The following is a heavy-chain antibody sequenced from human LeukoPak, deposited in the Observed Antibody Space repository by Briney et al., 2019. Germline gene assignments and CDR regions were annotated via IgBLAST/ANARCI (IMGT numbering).Heavy chain of an antibody. CDR2: IYYRGTT. J-gene: IGHJ6*03. Sequence: WIRQPPGKGLEWLGTIYYRGTTYYNPSLKSRVTISVDTSKNQFSLRLSSVTAADTAVYYCARDFSSSSSVYYYYYMDVWGKGTTVTVSS. D-gene: IGHD6-6*01. V-gene: IGHV4-39*07. CDR3: ARDFSSSSSVYYYYYMDV.